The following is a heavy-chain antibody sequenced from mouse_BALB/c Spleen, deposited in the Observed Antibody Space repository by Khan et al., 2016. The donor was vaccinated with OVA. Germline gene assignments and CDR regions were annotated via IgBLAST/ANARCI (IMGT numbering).Heavy chain of an antibody. Sequence: QVQLQQSGAELVKPGASVRLSCKTSGYTFTSYWIQWVKQRPGQGLGWIGEIFPGTGTTYYNENFKGKATLTIDISSTTAYIQLSSLTSEDSAVYFCARGYFGNYEFAYWDQGTLVTVSA. V-gene: IGHV1S132*01. J-gene: IGHJ3*01. D-gene: IGHD2-1*01. CDR1: GYTFTSYW. CDR2: IFPGTGTT. CDR3: ARGYFGNYEFAY.